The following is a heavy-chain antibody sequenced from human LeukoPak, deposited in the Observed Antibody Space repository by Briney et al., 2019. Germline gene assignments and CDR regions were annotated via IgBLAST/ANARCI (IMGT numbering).Heavy chain of an antibody. Sequence: GGSLRLSCAASGFTFSSYAMSWVRQAPGKGLEWVSGISGSGGSTYYADSVKGRFTISRDISKNTLYVQMNSLRAEDAAVYYCAKENPVGGTNYFDYWGQGTLVTVSS. CDR3: AKENPVGGTNYFDY. CDR1: GFTFSSYA. J-gene: IGHJ4*02. CDR2: ISGSGGST. V-gene: IGHV3-23*01. D-gene: IGHD1-26*01.